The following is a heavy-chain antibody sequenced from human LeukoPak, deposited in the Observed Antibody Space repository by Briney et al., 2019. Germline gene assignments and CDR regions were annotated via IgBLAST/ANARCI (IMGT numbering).Heavy chain of an antibody. Sequence: PGGSLTLSCAASGLNFTTYAMGWVRQAPGKGLEWVSVISDRGDSTYYGDSVKGRFTISRDSSKNTLYLQMNSLRAEDTAVYYCARRAGAYSHPYDYWGQGTLVTVSS. D-gene: IGHD4/OR15-4a*01. CDR1: GLNFTTYA. CDR2: ISDRGDST. V-gene: IGHV3-23*01. CDR3: ARRAGAYSHPYDY. J-gene: IGHJ4*02.